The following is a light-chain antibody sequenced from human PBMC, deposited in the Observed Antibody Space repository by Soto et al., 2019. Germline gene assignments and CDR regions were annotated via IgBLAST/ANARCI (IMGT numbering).Light chain of an antibody. J-gene: IGKJ1*01. CDR2: DAS. V-gene: IGKV3-11*01. CDR1: QSVGSY. CDR3: QQRSNWWT. Sequence: EIVLTQSPATLSLSPGERATLSCRASQSVGSYLACFQQKPGQAPRLLIYDASNRATGVPARFSGSGSGTDFTLTISSLEPEDFAVYYCQQRSNWWTFGQGTKVDIK.